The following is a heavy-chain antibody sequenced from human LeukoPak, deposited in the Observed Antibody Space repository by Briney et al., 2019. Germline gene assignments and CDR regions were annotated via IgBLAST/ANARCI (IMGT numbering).Heavy chain of an antibody. Sequence: ASVKVSCKAPGYTFTSYYMHWVRQAPGQGLEWMGIINPSGGSTSYAQKFQGRVTMTRDMSTSTVYMELSSLRSEDTAVYYCARDPFPLEMATIGEYYFDYWGQGTLVTVSS. CDR3: ARDPFPLEMATIGEYYFDY. CDR1: GYTFTSYY. J-gene: IGHJ4*02. CDR2: INPSGGST. D-gene: IGHD5-24*01. V-gene: IGHV1-46*01.